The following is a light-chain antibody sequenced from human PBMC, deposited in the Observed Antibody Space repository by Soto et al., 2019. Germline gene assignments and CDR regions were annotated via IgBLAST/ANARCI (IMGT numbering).Light chain of an antibody. CDR2: KAS. Sequence: DIQMTQSPSTLSASVGDRVTITCRASQSISSWLAWYQQKPGKAPKLLLYKASSLKSVVPSRFSSSGSGTEFPLTISSLQPDDFATYYCQQYNSYLITFGQGTRLEIK. V-gene: IGKV1-5*03. CDR1: QSISSW. J-gene: IGKJ5*01. CDR3: QQYNSYLIT.